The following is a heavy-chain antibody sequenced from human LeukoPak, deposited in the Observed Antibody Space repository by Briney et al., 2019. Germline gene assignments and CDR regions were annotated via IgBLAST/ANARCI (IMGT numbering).Heavy chain of an antibody. J-gene: IGHJ5*02. CDR3: ARERGYSSSWYVRGRWFDP. V-gene: IGHV4-61*02. CDR1: GGSISSGSYY. D-gene: IGHD6-13*01. Sequence: SQTLSLTCTVSGGSISSGSYYWSWIRQPAGKGLEWIGRIYTSGSTNYNPSLKSRVTISVDTSKNQFSLKLSSVTAADTAVYYCARERGYSSSWYVRGRWFDPWGQGTLVTVSS. CDR2: IYTSGST.